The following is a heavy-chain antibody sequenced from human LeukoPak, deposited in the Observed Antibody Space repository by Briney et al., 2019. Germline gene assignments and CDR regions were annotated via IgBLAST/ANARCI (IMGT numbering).Heavy chain of an antibody. J-gene: IGHJ1*01. CDR2: IYHSGST. CDR3: ARGILI. D-gene: IGHD2-15*01. CDR1: GYSISSGNS. V-gene: IGHV4-38-2*01. Sequence: KPSETLSLTCAVSGYSISSGNSWGWTRQPPGKGLEWIGNIYHSGSTSYNPSLKSRATISVDTSKNQSSLKVSSVSAADTAVYFCARGILIWSQGTLVTVSS.